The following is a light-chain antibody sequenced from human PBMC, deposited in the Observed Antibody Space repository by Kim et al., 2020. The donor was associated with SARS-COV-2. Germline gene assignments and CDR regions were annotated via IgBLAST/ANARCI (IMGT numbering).Light chain of an antibody. Sequence: ASVGDRATITCRASQSISHNLAWYQQRPGKAPKLRFYDATSLKGGVPARFSGSGSGTVFTLTISSLQPDDLATYYCHQYSSSPWSFGQATKVDIK. J-gene: IGKJ1*01. CDR3: HQYSSSPWS. V-gene: IGKV1-5*01. CDR2: DAT. CDR1: QSISHN.